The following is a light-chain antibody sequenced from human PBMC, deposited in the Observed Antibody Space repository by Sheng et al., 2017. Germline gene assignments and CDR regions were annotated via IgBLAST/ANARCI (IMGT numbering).Light chain of an antibody. CDR1: QTVNRN. Sequence: EIVMTQSPATLSVSPGERATLSCRASQTVNRNLAWYQQKPGQAPRLLIYGASTRATDAPARFSGSGSGTEFTLTISSLQSEDSAVYFCQHYIRWPLTFGQGTKVEIK. CDR2: GAS. J-gene: IGKJ1*01. CDR3: QHYIRWPLT. V-gene: IGKV3-15*01.